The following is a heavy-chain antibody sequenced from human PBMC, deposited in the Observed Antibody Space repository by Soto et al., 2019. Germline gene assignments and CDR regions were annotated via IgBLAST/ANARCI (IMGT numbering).Heavy chain of an antibody. CDR1: GFTFSSYA. CDR3: ASGTEVVATGY. Sequence: GSLRLSCAASGFTFSSYAMHWVRQAPGKGLEWVAVISYDGSNKYYADSVKGRFTISRDNSKNTLYLQMNSLRAEDTAVYYCASGTEVVATGYWGQGTLVTVSS. CDR2: ISYDGSNK. V-gene: IGHV3-30-3*01. J-gene: IGHJ4*02. D-gene: IGHD5-12*01.